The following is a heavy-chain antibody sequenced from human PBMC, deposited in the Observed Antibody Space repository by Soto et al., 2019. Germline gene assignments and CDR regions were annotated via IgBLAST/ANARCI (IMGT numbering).Heavy chain of an antibody. CDR2: VYYSGSA. J-gene: IGHJ4*02. Sequence: QLQLQESGPGLVKPLETLSLTCTVSDDSISSSSYYWGWIRQPPGKGLEWIASVYYSGSAYYNPSLKSRLSISVDTSKKQFFLKLRSVTAADTAVYYCARHGPFYDSWSGPSAIDHWGQGTQVLVSS. CDR1: DDSISSSSYY. V-gene: IGHV4-39*01. D-gene: IGHD3-3*01. CDR3: ARHGPFYDSWSGPSAIDH.